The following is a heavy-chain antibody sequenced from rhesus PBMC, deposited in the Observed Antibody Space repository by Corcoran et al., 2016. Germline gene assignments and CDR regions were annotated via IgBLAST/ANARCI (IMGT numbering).Heavy chain of an antibody. J-gene: IGHJ4*01. CDR3: ARDLVSSWSYDY. Sequence: EVQLVEPGGGLVKPGAARRLSGAACGYHVGGYGMHWVREAPGKGLEWVSFISYTGKTKYYADSVKGRFTISRDNAKNSLSLQMNSLRAEDTAVYYCARDLVSSWSYDYWGQGVLVTVSS. CDR2: ISYTGKTK. D-gene: IGHD6-13*01. CDR1: GYHVGGYG. V-gene: IGHV3-183*01.